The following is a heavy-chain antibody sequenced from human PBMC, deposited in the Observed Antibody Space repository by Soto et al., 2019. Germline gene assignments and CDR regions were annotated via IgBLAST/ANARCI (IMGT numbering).Heavy chain of an antibody. D-gene: IGHD2-2*01. J-gene: IGHJ6*02. Sequence: RSLRLNCIGSAFTFGDHAMSWFRQAPGKGLEWIGFIRSKAYGGTTEYAASVKGRFTISRDDSNIIAYLKMNSLKTEDTAVFYCQYQLLTYYYGMDVWGQGTTVTVSS. V-gene: IGHV3-49*03. CDR2: IRSKAYGGTT. CDR3: QYQLLTYYYGMDV. CDR1: AFTFGDHA.